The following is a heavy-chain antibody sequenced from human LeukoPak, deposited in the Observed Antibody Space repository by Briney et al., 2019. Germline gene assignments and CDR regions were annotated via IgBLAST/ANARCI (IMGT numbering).Heavy chain of an antibody. CDR1: GGSISSSSYY. CDR3: ARGQRDRYDFWSGYYR. V-gene: IGHV4-39*07. CDR2: INHSGST. Sequence: SETLSLTRTVSGGSISSSSYYWGWIRQPPGKGLEWIGEINHSGSTNYNPSLKSRVTISVDTSKNQFSLKLSSVTAADTAVYYCARGQRDRYDFWSGYYRWGQGTLVTVSS. J-gene: IGHJ4*02. D-gene: IGHD3-3*01.